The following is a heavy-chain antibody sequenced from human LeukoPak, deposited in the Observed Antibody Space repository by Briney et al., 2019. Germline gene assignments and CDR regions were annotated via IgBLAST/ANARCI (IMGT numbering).Heavy chain of an antibody. J-gene: IGHJ4*02. V-gene: IGHV3-23*01. CDR2: ISGSGGST. CDR3: AKDHMVLSYDFWSGYYSEYFDY. Sequence: GGSLRLSCAASGFTFSSYAMSWVRQDPGKGLEWVSAISGSGGSTYYADSVKGRFTISRDNSKNTLYLQMNSLRAEDTAVYYCAKDHMVLSYDFWSGYYSEYFDYWGQGTLVTVSS. CDR1: GFTFSSYA. D-gene: IGHD3-3*01.